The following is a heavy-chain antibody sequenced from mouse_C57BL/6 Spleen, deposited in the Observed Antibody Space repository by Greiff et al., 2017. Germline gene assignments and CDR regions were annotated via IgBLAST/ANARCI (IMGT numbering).Heavy chain of an antibody. CDR3: ARLYGNYVWYFVV. CDR1: GFTFTDYY. V-gene: IGHV7-3*01. D-gene: IGHD2-1*01. Sequence: DVQLVESGGGLVQPGGSLSLSCAASGFTFTDYYMSWVRQPPGKALEWLGFIRNKANGYTTEYSASVKGRVTISRDNSQSILYLQMNALRADDSATYYCARLYGNYVWYFVVWGTGTTGTVSS. J-gene: IGHJ1*03. CDR2: IRNKANGYTT.